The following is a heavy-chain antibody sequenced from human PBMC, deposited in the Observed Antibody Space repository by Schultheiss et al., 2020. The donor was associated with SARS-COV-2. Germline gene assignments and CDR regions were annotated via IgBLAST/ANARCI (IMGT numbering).Heavy chain of an antibody. CDR2: MNPNSGNT. V-gene: IGHV1-8*01. D-gene: IGHD2-2*01. CDR1: GYTFTSYD. J-gene: IGHJ3*02. CDR3: ARAAQYCSSTSLNCAVGAFDI. Sequence: ASVKVSCKASGYTFTSYDINWVRQATGQGLEWMGWMNPNSGNTGYAQKFQGRVTMTRNTSISTAYMELNSLRAEDTAVYYCARAAQYCSSTSLNCAVGAFDIWGQGTMVTVSS.